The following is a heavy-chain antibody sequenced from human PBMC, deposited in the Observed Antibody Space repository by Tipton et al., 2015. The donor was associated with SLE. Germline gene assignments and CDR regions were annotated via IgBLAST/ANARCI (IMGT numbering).Heavy chain of an antibody. D-gene: IGHD5-12*01. CDR3: ARPGQRGYSGYENYMDV. CDR1: GGSISSSSYY. Sequence: GLVKPSETLSLTCTVSGGSISSSSYYWGWIRQPPGKGLEWIGSIYYSGSTYYNPSLKSRVTISVDTSKNQFSLKLSSVTAADTAVYYCARPGQRGYSGYENYMDVWGKGTTVTVSS. CDR2: IYYSGST. V-gene: IGHV4-39*07. J-gene: IGHJ6*03.